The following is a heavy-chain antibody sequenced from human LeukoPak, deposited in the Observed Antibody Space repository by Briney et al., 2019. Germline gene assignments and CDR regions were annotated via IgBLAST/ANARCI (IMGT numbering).Heavy chain of an antibody. J-gene: IGHJ4*02. CDR1: GFTFSSQN. V-gene: IGHV3-21*01. D-gene: IGHD6-19*01. CDR2: ISTSGDST. CDR3: VKNGWLDY. Sequence: PGGSLRLSCAASGFTFSSQNMNWARQAPGKGLEWVTYISTSGDSTKYADSVEGRFTISRDNVENSLYLLMNSRRVDDTAVYYCVKNGWLDYWGQGIVVTVSS.